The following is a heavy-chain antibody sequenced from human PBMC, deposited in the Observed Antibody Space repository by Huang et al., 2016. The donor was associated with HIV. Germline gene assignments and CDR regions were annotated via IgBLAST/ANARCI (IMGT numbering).Heavy chain of an antibody. CDR2: IIPVFGTQ. CDR3: ARVRRYSGSYYGMDV. CDR1: GGTFSKHG. V-gene: IGHV1-69*01. D-gene: IGHD1-26*01. Sequence: QVQLVQSGAEVKKPGSSVKVSCKASGGTFSKHGFSWVRQAPGQGLEWMGGIIPVFGTQYYTPKFQGRVTITADESTSTVYMELSSLTPDDTAEYYCARVRRYSGSYYGMDVWGQGTTVTVSS. J-gene: IGHJ6*02.